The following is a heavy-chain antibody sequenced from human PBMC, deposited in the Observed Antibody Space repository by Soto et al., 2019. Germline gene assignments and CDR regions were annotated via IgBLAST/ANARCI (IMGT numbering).Heavy chain of an antibody. CDR3: AREDIVVDP. CDR2: IYYSGTT. J-gene: IGHJ5*02. Sequence: TSETLSLTCPVSGVSISGGGHNWSWIRQHPGKGLEWIGYIYYSGTTYYNPSLKSRVTISVDTSKNQFSLKLNSVTAANTAVYYCAREDIVVDPWGQGTLVTVSS. D-gene: IGHD3-22*01. V-gene: IGHV4-31*03. CDR1: GVSISGGGHN.